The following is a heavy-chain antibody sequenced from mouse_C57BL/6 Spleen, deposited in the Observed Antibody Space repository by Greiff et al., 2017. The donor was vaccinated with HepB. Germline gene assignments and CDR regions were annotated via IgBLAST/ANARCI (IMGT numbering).Heavy chain of an antibody. CDR1: GYTFTSYW. J-gene: IGHJ3*01. CDR2: IHPSDSDT. V-gene: IGHV1-74*01. CDR3: GMGDYDDGFAY. D-gene: IGHD2-4*01. Sequence: QVQLQQPGAELVKPGASVKVSCKASGYTFTSYWMHWVKQRPGQGLEWIGRIHPSDSDTNYNQKFKGKATLTVDKSSSTAYMQLSSLTSEDSAVYYCGMGDYDDGFAYWGQGTLVTVSA.